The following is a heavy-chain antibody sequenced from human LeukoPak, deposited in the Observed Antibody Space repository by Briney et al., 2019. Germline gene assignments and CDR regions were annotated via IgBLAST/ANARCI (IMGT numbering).Heavy chain of an antibody. D-gene: IGHD3-22*01. CDR2: ISSSSSYI. CDR3: AGDRSRTSSGYGWYFDL. V-gene: IGHV3-21*01. Sequence: PGGSLRLSCAASGFTFSSYSMNWVRQAPGTGLEWVSSISSSSSYIYYADSVKGRFTISRDNAKNSLYLQMNSLRAKDTAVYYCAGDRSRTSSGYGWYFDLWGRGTLVTVSS. CDR1: GFTFSSYS. J-gene: IGHJ2*01.